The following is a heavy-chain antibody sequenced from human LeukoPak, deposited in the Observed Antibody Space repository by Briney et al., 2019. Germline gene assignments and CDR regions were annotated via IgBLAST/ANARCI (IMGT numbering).Heavy chain of an antibody. CDR2: ISGSSTYI. J-gene: IGHJ4*02. Sequence: GGSLRLSCAASGFTFSRYTMNWVRQAPGKGLEWVSSISGSSTYIYYADSVKGRFTISRDNAKNSLYLQMNSLRAEDTAVYYCARDWIWPQIDYWGQGTLVTVSS. D-gene: IGHD2-2*03. V-gene: IGHV3-21*01. CDR3: ARDWIWPQIDY. CDR1: GFTFSRYT.